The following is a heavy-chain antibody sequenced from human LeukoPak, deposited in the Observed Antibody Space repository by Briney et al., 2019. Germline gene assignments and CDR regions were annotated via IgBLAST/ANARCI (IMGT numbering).Heavy chain of an antibody. CDR3: ARHGSGVVATITSLDY. CDR2: IHYSGST. D-gene: IGHD5-12*01. V-gene: IGHV4-59*08. CDR1: GGSISSYY. Sequence: SETLSLTCTVSGGSISSYYWSWIRQPPGKGLEWIGYIHYSGSTNYNPSLKSRVTISQDTSKNQFSLKLSSVTAADTAVYYCARHGSGVVATITSLDYWGQGTLVTVSS. J-gene: IGHJ4*02.